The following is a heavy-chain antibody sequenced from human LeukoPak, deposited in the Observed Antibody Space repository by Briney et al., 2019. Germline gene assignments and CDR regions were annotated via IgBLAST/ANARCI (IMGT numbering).Heavy chain of an antibody. D-gene: IGHD6-6*01. J-gene: IGHJ4*02. CDR1: GGTFSSYA. CDR3: AEYSSTEARFDY. Sequence: GASVKVSCKASGGTFSSYAISWVRQAPGQGLEWMGGIIPIFGTANYAQKFQGRVTITADESTSTAYMELSSLRSEDTAVYYCAEYSSTEARFDYWGQGTLVTVSS. CDR2: IIPIFGTA. V-gene: IGHV1-69*13.